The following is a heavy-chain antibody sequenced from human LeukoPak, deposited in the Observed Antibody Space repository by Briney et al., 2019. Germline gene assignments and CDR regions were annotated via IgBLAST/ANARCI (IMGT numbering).Heavy chain of an antibody. CDR1: GGSFSGYY. V-gene: IGHV4-34*01. CDR3: ASRPFDY. Sequence: SETLSLTCAVYGGSFSGYYWSWIRQPPGKGLEWIGEINHSGSTNYNPSLKSRVTISVDTSKNQFSLKLSSVAAADTAVYYCASRPFDYWGQGTLVTVSS. J-gene: IGHJ4*02. CDR2: INHSGST.